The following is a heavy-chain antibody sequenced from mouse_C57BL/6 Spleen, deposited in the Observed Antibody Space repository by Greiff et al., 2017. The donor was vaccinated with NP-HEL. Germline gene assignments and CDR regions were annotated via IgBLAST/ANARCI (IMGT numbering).Heavy chain of an antibody. CDR3: TREGGYGNYPYYYAMDY. CDR2: ISSGGDYI. V-gene: IGHV5-9-1*02. D-gene: IGHD2-1*01. CDR1: GFTFSSYA. J-gene: IGHJ4*01. Sequence: EVNLVESGEGLVKPGGSLKLSCAASGFTFSSYAMSWVRQTPEKRLEWVAYISSGGDYIYYADTVKGRFTISRDNARNTLYLQMSSLKSEDTAMYYCTREGGYGNYPYYYAMDYWGQGTSVTVSS.